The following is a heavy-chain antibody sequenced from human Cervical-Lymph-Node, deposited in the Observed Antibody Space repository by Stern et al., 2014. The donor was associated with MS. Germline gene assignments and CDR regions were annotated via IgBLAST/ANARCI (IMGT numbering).Heavy chain of an antibody. CDR1: GGSISSAEYY. CDR3: SRDADGYSLVFGY. D-gene: IGHD5-24*01. J-gene: IGHJ4*02. V-gene: IGHV4-30-4*01. CDR2: IHNSGTT. Sequence: QLQLQESGPGLVKPSQTLSLTCAVTGGSISSAEYYWSWIRQSPGKGLEWIGYIHNSGTTYYNPYLKSLVTISVDTSKNQFSLKLRSVTAADTAVYYCSRDADGYSLVFGYWGRGTLVTVSS.